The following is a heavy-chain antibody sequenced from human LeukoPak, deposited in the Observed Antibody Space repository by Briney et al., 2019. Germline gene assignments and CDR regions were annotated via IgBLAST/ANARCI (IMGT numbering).Heavy chain of an antibody. V-gene: IGHV3-30*18. CDR1: GFTFSSYG. J-gene: IGHJ4*02. Sequence: GGSLRLSCAASGFTFSSYGMHWVRQAPGKGLEWVAVISYDGSNKYYADSVKGRFTISRDNSKNTLYLQMNSLRAEDTAVYYCAKDIGIYYGSGSYYTNWGQGTLVTVSS. D-gene: IGHD3-10*01. CDR2: ISYDGSNK. CDR3: AKDIGIYYGSGSYYTN.